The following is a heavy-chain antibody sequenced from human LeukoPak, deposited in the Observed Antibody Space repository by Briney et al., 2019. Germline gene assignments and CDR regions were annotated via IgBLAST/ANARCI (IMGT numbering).Heavy chain of an antibody. CDR3: ARDETYTRGWQPNHYDYYMDV. CDR2: IYHSGST. J-gene: IGHJ6*03. CDR1: GYSISNGYY. V-gene: IGHV4-38-2*02. D-gene: IGHD6-19*01. Sequence: PSETLSLTCTVSGYSISNGYYWGWIRPAPGKGLEWIGTIYHSGSTYYNPSLKSRVTISVDTSKNQFSLKLSSVTAADTAVYYCARDETYTRGWQPNHYDYYMDVWGKGTTVTVSS.